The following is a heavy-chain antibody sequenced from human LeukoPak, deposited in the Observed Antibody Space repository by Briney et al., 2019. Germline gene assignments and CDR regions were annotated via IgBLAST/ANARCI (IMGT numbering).Heavy chain of an antibody. J-gene: IGHJ6*02. V-gene: IGHV3-23*01. CDR1: GFTSSSYA. CDR2: ISASGGST. Sequence: PGGSLRLSCADSGFTSSSYAFSWVRQAPGKGLEWVSAISASGGSTYYADSVKGRFTISRDNSNNRLYLQMNSLRAEDTDVYYCAKYCISSSGRGGSSHFYVMDVWGQGTTVTVSS. D-gene: IGHD2-2*01. CDR3: AKYCISSSGRGGSSHFYVMDV.